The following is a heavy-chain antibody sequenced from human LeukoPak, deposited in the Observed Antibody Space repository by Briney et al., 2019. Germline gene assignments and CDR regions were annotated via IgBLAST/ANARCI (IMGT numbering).Heavy chain of an antibody. CDR1: GGSISSGSYY. Sequence: SETLSLTCTVSGGSISSGSYYWSWIRQPAGKGLEWIGRIYSSGSTNYNPSLKSRVTISVDTSKNQFSLKLSSVTAADTAVYYCARVYYSSSYDYWYFDLWGRGTLVTVSS. D-gene: IGHD6-13*01. V-gene: IGHV4-61*02. CDR3: ARVYYSSSYDYWYFDL. CDR2: IYSSGST. J-gene: IGHJ2*01.